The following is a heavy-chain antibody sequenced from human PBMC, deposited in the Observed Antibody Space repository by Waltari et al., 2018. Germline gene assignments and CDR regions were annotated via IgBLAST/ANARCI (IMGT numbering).Heavy chain of an antibody. J-gene: IGHJ4*02. CDR2: IYYSGST. D-gene: IGHD3-10*01. V-gene: IGHV4-59*01. CDR3: ASVYYYGSGSYHPFDY. Sequence: QVQLQESGPGLVKPSETLSLTCTVSGGSISSYYWSWIRQPPGTGLEWIGYIYYSGSTNYNPALKSRFTISVDTSKNQFSLKLSSVTAADTAVYYCASVYYYGSGSYHPFDYWGQGTLVTVSS. CDR1: GGSISSYY.